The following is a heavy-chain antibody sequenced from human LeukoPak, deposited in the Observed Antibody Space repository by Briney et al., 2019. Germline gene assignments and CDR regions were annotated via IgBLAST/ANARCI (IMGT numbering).Heavy chain of an antibody. CDR1: GFTFDDYA. J-gene: IGHJ6*02. CDR3: AKGLSSLYYYYGMDV. D-gene: IGHD3-16*01. CDR2: ISGDGGST. V-gene: IGHV3-43*02. Sequence: GGSLRLSCAASGFTFDDYAMHWVRQAPGKGLEWVSLISGDGGSTYYADSVKGRFTISRGNSKNSLYLQMNSLRTEDTALYYCAKGLSSLYYYYGMDVWGQGTTVTVSS.